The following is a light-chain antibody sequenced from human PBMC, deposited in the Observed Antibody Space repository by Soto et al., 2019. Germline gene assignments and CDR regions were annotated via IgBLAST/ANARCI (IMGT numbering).Light chain of an antibody. Sequence: DIQMTQSPSSLSASVGDRVTITCRAGQNINIYFAWYQQKPGKVPKLLISAASTLQSGVPSRFSGSGSGTDFTLTISSLQPEDVATYYCQKYVGSPLTFGGGTKVEIK. CDR1: QNINIY. CDR2: AAS. V-gene: IGKV1-27*01. CDR3: QKYVGSPLT. J-gene: IGKJ4*01.